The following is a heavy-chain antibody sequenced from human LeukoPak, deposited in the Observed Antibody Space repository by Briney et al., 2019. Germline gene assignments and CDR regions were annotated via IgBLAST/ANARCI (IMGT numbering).Heavy chain of an antibody. CDR3: AREGTSGTHLNWFDP. V-gene: IGHV4-31*03. D-gene: IGHD1-1*01. CDR1: GGSISSGGYY. J-gene: IGHJ5*02. CDR2: IYYSGST. Sequence: SETLSLTCTVSGGSISSGGYYWSWIRQHPGKGLEWIGDIYYSGSTYYNPSLKSRVTISVDTSKNQFSLKLSSVTAADTAVYYCAREGTSGTHLNWFDPWGQGTLVTVSS.